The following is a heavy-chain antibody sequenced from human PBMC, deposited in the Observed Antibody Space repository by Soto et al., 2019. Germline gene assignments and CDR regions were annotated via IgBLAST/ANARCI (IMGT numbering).Heavy chain of an antibody. CDR3: ARSTGWPGFDF. CDR2: IHSGST. V-gene: IGHV4-59*01. Sequence: PSETLSLTCSLSGSSISDFYWSWIRQPPGKGLEWIGHIHSGSTNYNPSLKSRVTISVDTSKNQLSLKLSSLTPADTAIYYCARSTGWPGFDFWGQGALVTVSS. CDR1: GSSISDFY. D-gene: IGHD6-19*01. J-gene: IGHJ4*02.